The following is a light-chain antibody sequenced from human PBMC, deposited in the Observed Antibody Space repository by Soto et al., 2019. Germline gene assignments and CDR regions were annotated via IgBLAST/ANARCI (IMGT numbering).Light chain of an antibody. CDR2: WAS. V-gene: IGKV4-1*01. J-gene: IGKJ1*01. CDR3: QQYYSTPREK. CDR1: QSVLHSSNNQNY. Sequence: DIVMTQSPDSLAVSLGERATINCKSSQSVLHSSNNQNYLAWYQQKPGQPPKLLIYWASARESGVPDRFSGSGSGKDFTLTISSLQAEDVAVYYCQQYYSTPREKFGQGTKVDI.